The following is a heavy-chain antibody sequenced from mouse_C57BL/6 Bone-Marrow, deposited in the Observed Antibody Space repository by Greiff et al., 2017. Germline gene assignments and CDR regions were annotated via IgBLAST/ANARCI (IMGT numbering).Heavy chain of an antibody. V-gene: IGHV5-4*01. J-gene: IGHJ2*01. CDR3: AREGLVYYFDY. CDR2: ISDGGSYT. D-gene: IGHD3-1*01. Sequence: EVKVVESGGGLVKPGGSLTLSCAASGFTFSSYAMSWVRQTPEKRLEWVATISDGGSYTYYPDNVKGRFTISRDNAKNNLYLQMSHLKSEDTAMYYCAREGLVYYFDYWGQGTTLTVSS. CDR1: GFTFSSYA.